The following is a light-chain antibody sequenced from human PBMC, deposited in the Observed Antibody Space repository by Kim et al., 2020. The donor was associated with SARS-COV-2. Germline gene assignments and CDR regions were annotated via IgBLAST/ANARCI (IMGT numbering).Light chain of an antibody. CDR3: ATWDDSLNAWV. Sequence: GQRVTISCSGGNSNSGANTVNWDQQCPGTAPKLLIYANDRRPSGVPDRFSVSQSGTSASLAISGLQSEDEADYYCATWDDSLNAWVFGGGTQLTGL. CDR2: AND. V-gene: IGLV1-44*01. J-gene: IGLJ3*02. CDR1: NSNSGANT.